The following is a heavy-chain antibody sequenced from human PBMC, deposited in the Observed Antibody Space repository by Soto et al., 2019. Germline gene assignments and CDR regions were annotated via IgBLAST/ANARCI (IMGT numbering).Heavy chain of an antibody. CDR3: HLEVGDYYGSETYYYGMDV. J-gene: IGHJ6*02. CDR2: IKSKTDGGTT. D-gene: IGHD3-10*01. CDR1: GFTFSNAW. V-gene: IGHV3-15*07. Sequence: GGSLRLSCAASGFTFSNAWMNWVRQAPGKGLEWVGRIKSKTDGGTTDYAAPVKGRFTISRDDSKNTLYLQMNSLKTEDTAVYYCHLEVGDYYGSETYYYGMDVWGQGTTVTVSS.